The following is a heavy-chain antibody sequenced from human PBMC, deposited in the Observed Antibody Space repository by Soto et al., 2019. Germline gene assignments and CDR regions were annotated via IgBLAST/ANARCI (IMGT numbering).Heavy chain of an antibody. D-gene: IGHD1-20*01. Sequence: QVQLQQWVAGLLKPSETLSLTCAVYGGAFSGYYWSWIRQPPGKGLEWIGEINHSGSTNYNPSLKGRGTKSGNTSKNQFPLKVSSVTAADTAGDYCAKGGITGTPGWFDPWGQGTLVTVSS. CDR1: GGAFSGYY. V-gene: IGHV4-34*01. J-gene: IGHJ5*02. CDR3: AKGGITGTPGWFDP. CDR2: INHSGST.